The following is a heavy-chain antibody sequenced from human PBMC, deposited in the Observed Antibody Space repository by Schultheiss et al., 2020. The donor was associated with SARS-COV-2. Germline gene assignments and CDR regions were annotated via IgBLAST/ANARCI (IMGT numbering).Heavy chain of an antibody. J-gene: IGHJ5*02. Sequence: GGSLRLSCAASGFTFSSYAMSWVRQAPGKGLEWVSDISGNGASTYYADSVRVRFTISRDNSKNTLYLQMNRLRAEDTAVYYCAKVGSYYDSSGYHPYNWFDPWGQGTLVTVSS. CDR1: GFTFSSYA. D-gene: IGHD3-22*01. CDR3: AKVGSYYDSSGYHPYNWFDP. CDR2: ISGNGAST. V-gene: IGHV3-23*01.